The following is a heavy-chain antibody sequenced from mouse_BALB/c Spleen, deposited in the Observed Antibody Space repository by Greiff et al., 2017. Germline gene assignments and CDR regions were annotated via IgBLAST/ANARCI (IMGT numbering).Heavy chain of an antibody. Sequence: EVMLVESGGGLVQPGGSRKLSCAASGFTFSSFGMHWVRQALEKGLEWVAYISSGSSTIYYADTVKGRFTISRDNPKNTLFLQMTSLRSEDTAMYYCARSKVREGFFDYWGQGTTLTVSS. D-gene: IGHD2-14*01. CDR2: ISSGSSTI. J-gene: IGHJ2*01. CDR1: GFTFSSFG. V-gene: IGHV5-17*02. CDR3: ARSKVREGFFDY.